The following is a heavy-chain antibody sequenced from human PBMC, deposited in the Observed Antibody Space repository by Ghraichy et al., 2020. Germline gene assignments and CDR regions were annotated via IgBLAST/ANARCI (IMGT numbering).Heavy chain of an antibody. D-gene: IGHD6-19*01. Sequence: GGSLRLSCAASGFTFGTFRMNWVRQAPGKGLEWVSYISTSSLTIYYADSVKGRFTISRDNAKNSLYLQMNSLIDEDTAVYYCARGAPWLDIDYWGQGTLVTVSS. J-gene: IGHJ4*02. CDR3: ARGAPWLDIDY. CDR2: ISTSSLTI. CDR1: GFTFGTFR. V-gene: IGHV3-48*02.